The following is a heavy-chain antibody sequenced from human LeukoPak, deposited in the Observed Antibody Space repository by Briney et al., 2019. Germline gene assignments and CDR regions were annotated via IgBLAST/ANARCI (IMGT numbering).Heavy chain of an antibody. J-gene: IGHJ5*02. V-gene: IGHV4-59*01. CDR1: GGSISSYY. D-gene: IGHD3-22*01. CDR2: IYYSGST. CDR3: ARSDSSGYYGGNWFDP. Sequence: PSETLSLTCTVSGGSISSYYWSWIRQPPGKGLEWIGYIYYSGSTNYNPSLKSRVTISVDTSKNQFSLKLSSVTAADTAVYYCARSDSSGYYGGNWFDPWGQGTLVTVSS.